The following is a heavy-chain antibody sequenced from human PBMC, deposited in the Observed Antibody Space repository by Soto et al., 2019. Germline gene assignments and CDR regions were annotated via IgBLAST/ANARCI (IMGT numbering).Heavy chain of an antibody. CDR3: ASLTVGDREVVYYYMDV. CDR1: GGSISSGGYY. D-gene: IGHD4-17*01. CDR2: VDYSGST. J-gene: IGHJ6*03. Sequence: QVQLQESGPGLVKPSQTLSLTCTVSGGSISSGGYYWSWIRHHPGKGLEWIGYVDYSGSTYYNPSLKSRVTISVDTSKNQFSLKLSSVTAADTAVYYCASLTVGDREVVYYYMDVWGKGTTVIVS. V-gene: IGHV4-31*03.